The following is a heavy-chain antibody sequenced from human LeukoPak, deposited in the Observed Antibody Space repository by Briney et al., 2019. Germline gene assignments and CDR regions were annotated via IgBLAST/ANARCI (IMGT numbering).Heavy chain of an antibody. J-gene: IGHJ4*02. CDR1: GGSVSSGSYY. CDR2: IYYSGST. Sequence: SETLSLTCTVSGGSVSSGSYYWSWIRQPPGKGLEWIGYIYYSGSTNYNPSLKSRVTISVDTSKNQFSLKLSSVTAADTAVYYCARVLVKLLWFGELSSWGQGTLVTVSS. V-gene: IGHV4-61*01. CDR3: ARVLVKLLWFGELSS. D-gene: IGHD3-10*01.